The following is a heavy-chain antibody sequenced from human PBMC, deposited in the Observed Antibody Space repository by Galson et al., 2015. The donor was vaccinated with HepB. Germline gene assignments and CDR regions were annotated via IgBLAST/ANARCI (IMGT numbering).Heavy chain of an antibody. V-gene: IGHV3-23*01. Sequence: SLRLSCAASGFTFSSYAMSWVRQAPGKGLEWVSAISGSGGSTYYADSVKGRFTISRDNSKNTLYLQMNSLRAENTAVYYCATPRSGYRQWVDYWGQGTLVTVSS. CDR1: GFTFSSYA. D-gene: IGHD3-22*01. J-gene: IGHJ4*02. CDR3: ATPRSGYRQWVDY. CDR2: ISGSGGST.